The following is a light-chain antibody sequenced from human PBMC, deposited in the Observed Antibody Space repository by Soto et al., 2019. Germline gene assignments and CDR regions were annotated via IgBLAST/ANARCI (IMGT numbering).Light chain of an antibody. CDR3: HQYGSTPPYT. CDR1: QSVSSN. J-gene: IGKJ2*01. Sequence: EIVMTQSPATLSVSPGERATLSCRASQSVSSNLAWYQQRPGQAPRLLIYGSSDRATGIPGRFSGSGSGTDFTLTISRLEPEDFAVYYCHQYGSTPPYTFGQGTKVEI. V-gene: IGKV3-20*01. CDR2: GSS.